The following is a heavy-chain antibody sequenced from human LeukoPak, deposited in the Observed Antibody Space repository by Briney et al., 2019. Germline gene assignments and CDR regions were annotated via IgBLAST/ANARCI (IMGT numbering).Heavy chain of an antibody. J-gene: IGHJ5*01. D-gene: IGHD3-22*01. Sequence: SETLSLTCTVSGGSISSYYWSRIRQPPGKGLEWIGYIYYSGSTNYNPSLKSRVTISVDTSKNQFSLKLSSVTAADTAVYYCARVGLIGTTLFDSWGQGTLVTVSS. CDR2: IYYSGST. CDR3: ARVGLIGTTLFDS. CDR1: GGSISSYY. V-gene: IGHV4-59*01.